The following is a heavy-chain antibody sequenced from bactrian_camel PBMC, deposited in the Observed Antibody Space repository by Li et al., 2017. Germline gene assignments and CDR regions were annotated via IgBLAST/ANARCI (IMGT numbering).Heavy chain of an antibody. CDR1: QYSWESAC. CDR3: AADQILGSIATMQETDFGY. Sequence: HVQLVESGGGSVQAGGSLRLSCAASQYSWESACMAWFRQIPGQEREGVGSVDSDGNTRHADSVKGRFTVSQDSAKNILYLQMDNLKPEDTAMYYCAADQILGSIATMQETDFGYWGQGTQVTVS. J-gene: IGHJ6*01. CDR2: SVDSDGNT. V-gene: IGHV3S63*01. D-gene: IGHD4*01.